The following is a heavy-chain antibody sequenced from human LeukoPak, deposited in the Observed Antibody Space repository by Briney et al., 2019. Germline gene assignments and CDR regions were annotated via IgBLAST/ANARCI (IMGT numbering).Heavy chain of an antibody. CDR2: ISSDGSST. D-gene: IGHD4-11*01. J-gene: IGHJ4*02. Sequence: PGGSLTLTCLASGFTFSNYWMNWIRQAPGKGLVWISRISSDGSSTSYAPSVQGRFTVSRDNAKNTVSLQMNSLRADDTAVYYCAREESTTVAFYFDHWGQGTLVPVSS. CDR1: GFTFSNYW. V-gene: IGHV3-74*03. CDR3: AREESTTVAFYFDH.